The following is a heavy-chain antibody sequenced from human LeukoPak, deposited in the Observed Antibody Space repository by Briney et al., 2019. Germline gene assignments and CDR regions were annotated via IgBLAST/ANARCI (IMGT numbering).Heavy chain of an antibody. V-gene: IGHV3-30*18. Sequence: GGSLRLSCAASGFTFSSYDMHWVRQAPGKGLEWVTVISYDGSNKYYGDSVKGRFTICRDNSKNTLYLKMNSLRAEDTAVYYCAKEGSNGDFDYWGQGTLVSVSS. D-gene: IGHD1-26*01. CDR2: ISYDGSNK. CDR3: AKEGSNGDFDY. CDR1: GFTFSSYD. J-gene: IGHJ4*02.